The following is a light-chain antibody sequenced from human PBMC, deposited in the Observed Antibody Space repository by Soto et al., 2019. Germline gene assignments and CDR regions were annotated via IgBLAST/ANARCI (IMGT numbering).Light chain of an antibody. CDR1: SSNIGAGYD. V-gene: IGLV1-40*01. CDR2: GNS. J-gene: IGLJ3*02. CDR3: QSYDSSLSGWV. Sequence: QSVLTQPPSVSGAPGQRVTISCTGSSSNIGAGYDVHWYQQLPGTAPKLLIYGNSNRPSGVPDRFSGSKSGTSASLAITGLRAEDVADYYVQSYDSSLSGWVFGGGA.